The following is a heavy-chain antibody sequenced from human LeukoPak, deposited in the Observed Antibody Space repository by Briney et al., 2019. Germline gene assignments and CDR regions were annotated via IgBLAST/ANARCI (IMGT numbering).Heavy chain of an antibody. J-gene: IGHJ3*01. CDR3: ARRWVYDKRAFDA. CDR1: GGSFSGYY. D-gene: IGHD3-16*01. Sequence: SETLSLTCAVYGGSFSGYYWSWIRQPPGKGLEWIGEINHSGSTNYNPSLKSRVTMSVDTSKNQFSLNLSSVTAADTAVYYCARRWVYDKRAFDAWGQGTMVTVSS. CDR2: INHSGST. V-gene: IGHV4-34*01.